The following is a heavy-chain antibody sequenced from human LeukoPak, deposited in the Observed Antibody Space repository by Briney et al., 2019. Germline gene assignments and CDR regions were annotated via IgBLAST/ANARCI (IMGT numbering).Heavy chain of an antibody. CDR1: GFTFSSYS. CDR3: AKERVVFLAEEDY. CDR2: ISGSGGST. D-gene: IGHD2-15*01. J-gene: IGHJ4*02. V-gene: IGHV3-23*01. Sequence: GGSLRLSCAASGFTFSSYSMNWVRQAPGKGLEWVSAISGSGGSTYYADSVKGRFTISRDNSKNTLYLQMNSLRAEDTAVYYCAKERVVFLAEEDYWGQGTLVTVSS.